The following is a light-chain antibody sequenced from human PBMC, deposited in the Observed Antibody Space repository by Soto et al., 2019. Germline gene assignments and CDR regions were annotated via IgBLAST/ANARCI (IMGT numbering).Light chain of an antibody. CDR3: AAWDDSLNGPV. Sequence: SVLTQPPSASGTPGQRVTISCSGSSSNIGSNTVNWYQQLPGTAPKLLIYSYNQRPSGVPDRFSGSKSGPSASLAISGLQSDDEADYYCAAWDDSLNGPVFGTGTKVTVL. J-gene: IGLJ1*01. CDR2: SYN. CDR1: SSNIGSNT. V-gene: IGLV1-44*01.